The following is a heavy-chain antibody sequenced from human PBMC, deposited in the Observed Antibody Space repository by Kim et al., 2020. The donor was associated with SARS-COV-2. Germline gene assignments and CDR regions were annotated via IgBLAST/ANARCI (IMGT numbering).Heavy chain of an antibody. CDR2: IWYDGSKR. CDR1: GFTFSSYG. J-gene: IGHJ6*02. CDR3: ARVLAYDGMDV. V-gene: IGHV3-33*01. Sequence: GGSLRLSCAASGFTFSSYGMHWVRQAPGKGLECVADIWYDGSKRYYADSVRGRFTISRDNSKNTLYLQMNSLTAEDTAVYYCARVLAYDGMDVWGQGTTV.